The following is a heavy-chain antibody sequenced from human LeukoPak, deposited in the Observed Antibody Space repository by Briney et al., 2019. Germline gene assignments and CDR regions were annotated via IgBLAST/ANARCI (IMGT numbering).Heavy chain of an antibody. D-gene: IGHD6-13*01. V-gene: IGHV4-34*01. CDR3: ARDHSSSWSNWFDP. CDR2: INHSGST. Sequence: PSETLSLTCAVYGGSFSGYYWSWIRQPPGKGLEWIGEINHSGSTNYNPSLKSRVTMSVDTSKNQFSLKLSSVTAADTAVYYCARDHSSSWSNWFDPWGQGTLVTVSS. J-gene: IGHJ5*02. CDR1: GGSFSGYY.